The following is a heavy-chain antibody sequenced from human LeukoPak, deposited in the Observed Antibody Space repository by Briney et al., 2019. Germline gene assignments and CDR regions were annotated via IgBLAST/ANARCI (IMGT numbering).Heavy chain of an antibody. CDR3: ARETFLTYYYDSSGLEI. D-gene: IGHD3-22*01. J-gene: IGHJ3*02. V-gene: IGHV1-18*01. Sequence: ASVKVSCTASGYTFTSYGISWVRQAPGQGLERMGWISAYNGNTNYAQKLQGRVTMTTDTSTSTAYMELRSLRSDDTAVYYCARETFLTYYYDSSGLEIWDQGTMVTVSS. CDR1: GYTFTSYG. CDR2: ISAYNGNT.